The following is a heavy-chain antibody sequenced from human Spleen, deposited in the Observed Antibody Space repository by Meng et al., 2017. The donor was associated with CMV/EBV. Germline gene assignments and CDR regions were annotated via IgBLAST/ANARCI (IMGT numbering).Heavy chain of an antibody. CDR3: AVLAGDRLGDFDS. Sequence: CKASGYIFTNHYIHWVQQAPGRGLQWMGLLDPENGKTMYGEMFQGRVTISADTIIDRAYMELSSLRSEDTAVYYCAVLAGDRLGDFDSWGQGTLVTVSS. CDR2: LDPENGKT. V-gene: IGHV1-69-2*01. D-gene: IGHD3/OR15-3a*01. J-gene: IGHJ4*02. CDR1: GYIFTNHY.